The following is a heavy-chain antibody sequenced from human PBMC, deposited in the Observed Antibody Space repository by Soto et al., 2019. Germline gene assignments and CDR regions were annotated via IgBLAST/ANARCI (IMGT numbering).Heavy chain of an antibody. CDR2: INSDGSST. J-gene: IGHJ5*02. D-gene: IGHD3-22*01. V-gene: IGHV3-74*01. CDR1: GFTFSSYW. Sequence: PGESLKISCAASGFTFSSYWLHWVRQAPGKGLVWVSRINSDGSSTSYADSVKGRFTISRDNAKNTLYLQMNSLRAEDTAVYYCARRDYYDSSGYGPWGQGTLVTVSS. CDR3: ARRDYYDSSGYGP.